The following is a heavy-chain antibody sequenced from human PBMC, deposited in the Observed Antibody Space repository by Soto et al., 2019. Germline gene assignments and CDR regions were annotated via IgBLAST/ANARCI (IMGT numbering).Heavy chain of an antibody. CDR1: GDSISSGDYY. CDR3: ARHGYCSGGSCPNFDY. CDR2: SYYSGST. D-gene: IGHD2-15*01. J-gene: IGHJ4*02. V-gene: IGHV4-30-4*01. Sequence: QVQLQESGPGLVKPSQTLSLTCTVSGDSISSGDYYWSWIRQPPGKGLEWIGYSYYSGSTYYNPSLKSRVTISVDTSKNQFSLKLSSVTAADTAVYYCARHGYCSGGSCPNFDYWGQGTLVTVSS.